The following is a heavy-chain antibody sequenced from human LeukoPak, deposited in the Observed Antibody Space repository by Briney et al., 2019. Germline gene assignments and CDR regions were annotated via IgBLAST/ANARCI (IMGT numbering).Heavy chain of an antibody. CDR1: GFTFDDYA. J-gene: IGHJ3*02. CDR3: AKGTGIVGATDAFDI. D-gene: IGHD1-26*01. Sequence: PGGSLRLSCAASGFTFDDYAMHWVPQAPGKGLEWVSGISWNSGSIGYADSVKGRFTISRDNAKNSLYLQMNSLRAEDTALYYCAKGTGIVGATDAFDIWGQGTMVTVSS. CDR2: ISWNSGSI. V-gene: IGHV3-9*01.